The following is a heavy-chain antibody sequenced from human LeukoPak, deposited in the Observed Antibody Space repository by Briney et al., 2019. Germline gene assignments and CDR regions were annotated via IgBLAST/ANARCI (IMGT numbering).Heavy chain of an antibody. Sequence: PGGSLRLSCAASGFTFSSYAMHWVRQAPGKGLEWAAVISYDGSNKYYADSVKGRFTISRDNSKNTLYLQMNSLRAEDTAVYYCARRIHYGSGTHYGMDVWGQGTTVTVSS. CDR2: ISYDGSNK. CDR1: GFTFSSYA. CDR3: ARRIHYGSGTHYGMDV. J-gene: IGHJ6*02. V-gene: IGHV3-30-3*01. D-gene: IGHD3-10*01.